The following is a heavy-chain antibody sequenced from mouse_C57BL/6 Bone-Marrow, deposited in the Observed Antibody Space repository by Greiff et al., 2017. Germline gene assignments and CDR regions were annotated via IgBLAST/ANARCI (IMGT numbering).Heavy chain of an antibody. CDR2: IYPRRGNT. V-gene: IGHV1-81*01. CDR3: ARRRYMDY. J-gene: IGHJ4*01. CDR1: GYTFTSYG. Sequence: QVQLKESGAELARPGASVKLSCKASGYTFTSYGISWVKQRTGQGLEWIGEIYPRRGNTYYNEKFKGKATLTADKSSSTAYMELRSLTSEDSAVYYCARRRYMDYWGQGTSVTVSS. D-gene: IGHD1-1*01.